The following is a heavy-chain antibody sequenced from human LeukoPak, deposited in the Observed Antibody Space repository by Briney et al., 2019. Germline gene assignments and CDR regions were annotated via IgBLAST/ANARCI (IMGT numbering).Heavy chain of an antibody. V-gene: IGHV1-18*01. J-gene: IGHJ6*03. CDR1: GYTFTSYG. D-gene: IGHD3-3*01. CDR2: ISAYNGNT. Sequence: ASVKVSCKASGYTFTSYGISWVRQAPGQGLEWMGWISAYNGNTNCAQKLQGRVTMTTDTSTSTAYMELRSLRSDDTAVYYCARGGYDFWSGLNWYMDVWGKGTTVTVSS. CDR3: ARGGYDFWSGLNWYMDV.